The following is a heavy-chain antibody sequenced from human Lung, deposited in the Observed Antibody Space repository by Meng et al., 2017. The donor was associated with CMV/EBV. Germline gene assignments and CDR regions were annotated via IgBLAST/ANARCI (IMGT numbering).Heavy chain of an antibody. D-gene: IGHD5-24*01. J-gene: IGHJ4*02. Sequence: QVQRVQHWDEGKKPGSSGKVCCKASGGNFSSYTISWVRHAPGQGLEWMGRIIPILGIANYEQKFQGRVTITADKSTSTDYMELSSLRSEDTAVYYCARDEGGWLTAPDYWGQGTLVTVSS. CDR2: IIPILGIA. CDR3: ARDEGGWLTAPDY. CDR1: GGNFSSYT. V-gene: IGHV1-69*08.